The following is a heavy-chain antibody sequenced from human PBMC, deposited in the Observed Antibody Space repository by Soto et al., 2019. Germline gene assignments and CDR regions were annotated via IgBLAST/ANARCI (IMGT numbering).Heavy chain of an antibody. CDR1: GGTFSSYA. CDR3: ARAAIFGVVQWRFDP. D-gene: IGHD3-3*01. J-gene: IGHJ5*02. V-gene: IGHV1-69*13. Sequence: ASVKVSCKASGGTFSSYAISWVRQAPGQGLEWMGGIIPIFGTANYAQKFQGRVTITADESTSTAYMELSSLRSEDTAVYYCARAAIFGVVQWRFDPWGQGTLVTVSS. CDR2: IIPIFGTA.